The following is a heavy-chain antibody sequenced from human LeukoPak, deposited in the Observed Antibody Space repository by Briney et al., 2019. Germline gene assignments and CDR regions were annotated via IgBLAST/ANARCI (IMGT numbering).Heavy chain of an antibody. CDR2: INHGGST. Sequence: SETLSLTCAVYGGSFSGYYWSWIRQPPGKGLEWIGEINHGGSTNYNPSLKSRVTISVDTSKNQFSLKLSSVTAADTAVYYCARGRRKNVEMATIGGYYFDYWGQGTLVTVSS. CDR1: GGSFSGYY. J-gene: IGHJ4*02. D-gene: IGHD5-24*01. CDR3: ARGRRKNVEMATIGGYYFDY. V-gene: IGHV4-34*01.